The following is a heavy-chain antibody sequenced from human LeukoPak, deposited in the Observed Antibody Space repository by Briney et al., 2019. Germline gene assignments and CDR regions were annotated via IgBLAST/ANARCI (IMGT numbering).Heavy chain of an antibody. CDR2: ISYSGST. CDR1: GGSMGTYY. J-gene: IGHJ4*02. Sequence: SETLSLTCTVSGGSMGTYYWSWIRQPPGKGLEWIGYISYSGSTNYNPSLKSRVTISVDTSKNQFSLKLSSVTAADTAVYYCARGRNYPDYWGQGTLVTVSS. V-gene: IGHV4-59*13. CDR3: ARGRNYPDY.